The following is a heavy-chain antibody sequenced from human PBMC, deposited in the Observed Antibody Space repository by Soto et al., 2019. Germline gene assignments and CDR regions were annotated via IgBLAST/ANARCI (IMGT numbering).Heavy chain of an antibody. CDR3: ARERSDFWSGYSSMDV. Sequence: VASVKVSCKASGYTFTSYAMHWVRQAPGQRLEWMGWINAGNGNTKYSQKFQGRVTITRDTSASTAYMELSSLRSEDTAVYYCARERSDFWSGYSSMDVWGQGTTVTVSS. CDR2: INAGNGNT. V-gene: IGHV1-3*01. J-gene: IGHJ6*02. CDR1: GYTFTSYA. D-gene: IGHD3-3*01.